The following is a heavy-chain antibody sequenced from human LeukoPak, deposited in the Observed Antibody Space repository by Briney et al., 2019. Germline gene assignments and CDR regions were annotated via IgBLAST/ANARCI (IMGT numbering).Heavy chain of an antibody. V-gene: IGHV4-31*03. CDR1: GGSISSGGYY. CDR3: ARDWSGIGSSSPDY. CDR2: IYYSGST. D-gene: IGHD6-6*01. Sequence: PSETLSLTCTVSGGSISSGGYYWSWIHQHPGKGLEWIGYIYYSGSTYYNPSLKSRVTISVDTSKNQFSLKLSSVTAADTAVYYCARDWSGIGSSSPDYWGQGTLVTVSS. J-gene: IGHJ4*02.